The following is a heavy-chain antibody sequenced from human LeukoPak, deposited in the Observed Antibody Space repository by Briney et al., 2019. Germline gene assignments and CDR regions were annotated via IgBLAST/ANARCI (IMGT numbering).Heavy chain of an antibody. Sequence: GGSLRLSCAASGFTFSNAWMNWVRQAPGKGLEWVGRIKSEADGGTTDYAAPVKGRFTVSRDDSKNTLYLQMNNPKTEDTAVYYCTTSGDYYGWGQGTLVTVSS. J-gene: IGHJ4*02. CDR2: IKSEADGGTT. V-gene: IGHV3-15*07. D-gene: IGHD3-22*01. CDR3: TTSGDYYG. CDR1: GFTFSNAW.